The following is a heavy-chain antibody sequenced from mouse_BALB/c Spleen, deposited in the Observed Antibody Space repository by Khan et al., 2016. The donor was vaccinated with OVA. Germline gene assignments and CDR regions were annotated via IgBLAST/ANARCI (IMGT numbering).Heavy chain of an antibody. Sequence: VRLQQSGPELVKPGASVKISCKASGYTFTDFNLDWVRQSQGRSLEWIGYIFPNSGDTGYNQKFKTKATLTVDTSSSTAYLELRSLTSDDSAFYYCARSGYGSFGFWGQGTLVTVSA. CDR2: IFPNSGDT. CDR3: ARSGYGSFGF. J-gene: IGHJ3*01. CDR1: GYTFTDFN. V-gene: IGHV1S29*02. D-gene: IGHD1-2*01.